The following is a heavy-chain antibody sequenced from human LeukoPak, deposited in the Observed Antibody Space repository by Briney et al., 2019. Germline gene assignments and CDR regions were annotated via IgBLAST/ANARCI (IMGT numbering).Heavy chain of an antibody. D-gene: IGHD3-10*01. Sequence: EASVKVSCKASGYTFTSYYMHWVRQAPGQGLEWMGWISVYNGNTNYAQKLQGRVTMTTDTSTNTAYMELRSLRSDDTAVYYCARYNYYGSGSLDYWGQGTLVTVSS. CDR1: GYTFTSYY. J-gene: IGHJ4*02. CDR3: ARYNYYGSGSLDY. V-gene: IGHV1-18*04. CDR2: ISVYNGNT.